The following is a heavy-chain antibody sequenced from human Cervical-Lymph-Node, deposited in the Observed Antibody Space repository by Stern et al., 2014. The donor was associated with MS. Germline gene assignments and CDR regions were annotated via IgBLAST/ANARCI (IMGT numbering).Heavy chain of an antibody. D-gene: IGHD3-10*01. J-gene: IGHJ4*02. CDR1: GYSFTTYG. V-gene: IGHV1-18*01. Sequence: QVQLVQSGTEVKKPGASVKVSCKASGYSFTTYGISWVRQAPGQGLEGMGWISAFNGNTNYAKKFRGTITLTTDTSSTTAYLELRSLTYDDTAVYYCARGFGSGSYSFDYWGQGTLVTVSS. CDR3: ARGFGSGSYSFDY. CDR2: ISAFNGNT.